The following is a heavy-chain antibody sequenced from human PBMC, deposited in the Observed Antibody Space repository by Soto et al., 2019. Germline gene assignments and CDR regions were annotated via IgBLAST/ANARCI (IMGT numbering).Heavy chain of an antibody. V-gene: IGHV1-18*01. D-gene: IGHD1-26*01. CDR2: ISTYNGDT. CDR1: GYTFTTSG. CDR3: ARQGSWPYYYYGLDV. J-gene: IGHJ6*02. Sequence: QVQLVQSGPEVRKPGASGKVSCEASGYTFTTSGISWVRQVPGQGLEWMGWISTYNGDTNSAQNFQGRVLMTADTSTGTAYMELMSLKSDDTAVYYCARQGSWPYYYYGLDVWGQGTTVTVSS.